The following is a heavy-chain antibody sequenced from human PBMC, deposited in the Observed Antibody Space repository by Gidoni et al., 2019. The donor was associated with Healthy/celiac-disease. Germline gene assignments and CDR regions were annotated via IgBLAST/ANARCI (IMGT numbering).Heavy chain of an antibody. CDR3: TRREGQAPG. V-gene: IGHV3-73*02. CDR1: GFTFSGSA. CDR2: IRSKANSYAT. Sequence: EVQLVESGVGLVQPGGSLQRPCAASGFTFSGSAMHWVRQASGKGLEWVGRIRSKANSYATAYAASVKGRFTISRDDSKNTAYLQMNSLKTEDTAVYYCTRREGQAPGWGQGTLVTVSS. J-gene: IGHJ4*02.